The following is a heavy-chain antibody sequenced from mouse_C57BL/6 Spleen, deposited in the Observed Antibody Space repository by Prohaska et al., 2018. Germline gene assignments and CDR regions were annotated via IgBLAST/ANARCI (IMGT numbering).Heavy chain of an antibody. J-gene: IGHJ4*01. CDR3: ARMGYYGSSLYAMDY. V-gene: IGHV1-52*01. CDR2: IDPSDSET. D-gene: IGHD1-1*01. Sequence: QRPIQGLEWIGNIDPSDSETHYNQKFKDKATLTVDKSSSTAYMQLSSLTSEDSAVYYCARMGYYGSSLYAMDYWGQGTSVTVSS.